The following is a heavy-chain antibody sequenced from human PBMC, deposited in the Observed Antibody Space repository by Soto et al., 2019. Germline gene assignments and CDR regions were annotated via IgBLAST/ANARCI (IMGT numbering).Heavy chain of an antibody. Sequence: PGGSLRLSCAASGFTVKNYQMNWVRQAPGKGLEWVSVIYSGGVTYYPDSVKGRFTTIRDTSKNTVYLQMNSLRADDTAMYYSARDPSTTGYYGLDVWGQGTTVTVSS. CDR2: IYSGGVT. CDR1: GFTVKNYQ. V-gene: IGHV3-53*01. CDR3: ARDPSTTGYYGLDV. J-gene: IGHJ6*02.